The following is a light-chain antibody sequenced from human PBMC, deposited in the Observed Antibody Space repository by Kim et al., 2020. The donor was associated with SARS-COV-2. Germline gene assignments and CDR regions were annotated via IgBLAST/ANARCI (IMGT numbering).Light chain of an antibody. CDR3: QQRSI. CDR2: DAS. V-gene: IGKV3-11*01. J-gene: IGKJ3*01. Sequence: EIVLTQSPATLSLSPGERATLSCGASQSVSSYLAWYQQKPGQAPRLLIYDASNRATGIPARFSGSGSGTDFTLTISSLEPEDFAVYYCQQRSIFGPGTKVDIK. CDR1: QSVSSY.